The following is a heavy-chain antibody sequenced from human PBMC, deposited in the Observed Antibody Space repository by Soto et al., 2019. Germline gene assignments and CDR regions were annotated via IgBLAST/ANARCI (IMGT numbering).Heavy chain of an antibody. V-gene: IGHV4-39*01. J-gene: IGHJ6*02. D-gene: IGHD6-13*01. Sequence: PSETLSLTCTVSCDSISITSYYWGWVRQPPGKGLEWIGSIYYSGSTYYNPSLKSRVTISVDTSKNQFSLKLSSVTAADTAVYYCARGSSWAHYYYYYGMDVWGQGTTVTVSS. CDR2: IYYSGST. CDR1: CDSISITSYY. CDR3: ARGSSWAHYYYYYGMDV.